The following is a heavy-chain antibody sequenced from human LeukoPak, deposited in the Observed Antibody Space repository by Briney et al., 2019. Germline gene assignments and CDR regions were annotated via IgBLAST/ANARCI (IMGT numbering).Heavy chain of an antibody. CDR3: ARSGITMVGGASIGLLTFDI. J-gene: IGHJ3*02. Sequence: GGSLRLSCAASRFTFSSYAMHWVRQAPGKGLEWVAVISYDGSNKYYADSVKGRITISRDNAKNTLYLQMNSLRVEDTAVYYCARSGITMVGGASIGLLTFDIWGPGTMVTVSS. CDR2: ISYDGSNK. D-gene: IGHD3-10*01. CDR1: RFTFSSYA. V-gene: IGHV3-30-3*01.